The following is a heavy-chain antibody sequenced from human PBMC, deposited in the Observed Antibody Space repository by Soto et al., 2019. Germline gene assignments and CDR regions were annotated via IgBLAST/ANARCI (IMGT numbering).Heavy chain of an antibody. Sequence: QVQLVESGGGVVQPGRSLRLSCAASGFTFSSYGMHWVRQAPGKGLEWVAVISYDGSNKYYADSVKGRFTISRDNSKNTLYLHMNSLRAEDTAVYYCAKDGQWLPFDYWGQGTLVTVSS. J-gene: IGHJ4*02. CDR1: GFTFSSYG. D-gene: IGHD6-19*01. CDR3: AKDGQWLPFDY. V-gene: IGHV3-30*18. CDR2: ISYDGSNK.